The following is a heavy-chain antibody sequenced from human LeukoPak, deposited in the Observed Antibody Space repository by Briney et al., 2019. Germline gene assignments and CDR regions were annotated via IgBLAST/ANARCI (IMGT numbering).Heavy chain of an antibody. CDR2: IYHSGST. D-gene: IGHD2-2*01. Sequence: PSETLSLTCTVSGGSISSSSYYWGWIRQPPGKGLEWIGEIYHSGSTNYNPSLKSRVTISVDKSKNQFSLKLSSVTAADTAVYYCARDSRDAFYYYMDVWGKGTTVTVSS. V-gene: IGHV4-39*07. J-gene: IGHJ6*03. CDR3: ARDSRDAFYYYMDV. CDR1: GGSISSSSYY.